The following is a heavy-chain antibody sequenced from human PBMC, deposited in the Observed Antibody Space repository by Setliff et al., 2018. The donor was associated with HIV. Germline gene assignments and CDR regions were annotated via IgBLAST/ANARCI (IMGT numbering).Heavy chain of an antibody. CDR2: IYPGDSDI. V-gene: IGHV5-51*01. Sequence: GESLKISCKASGYTFTNFWIGWVRQVPGKGLEWMGNIYPGDSDIRYNPSFQGQVTISVDKSISTAYLQWSSLKASDTAIYYCARHEGRWLPYIGGYWGQGTLVTVSS. D-gene: IGHD2-21*01. CDR3: ARHEGRWLPYIGGY. J-gene: IGHJ4*02. CDR1: GYTFTNFW.